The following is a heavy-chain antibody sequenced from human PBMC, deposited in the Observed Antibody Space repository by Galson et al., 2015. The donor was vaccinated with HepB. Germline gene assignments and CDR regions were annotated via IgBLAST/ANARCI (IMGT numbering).Heavy chain of an antibody. CDR1: GFTFSSYG. CDR3: AKEKYCSSTSCYAWGGNYYYYYGMDV. CDR2: ISYDGSNK. Sequence: SLRLSCAASGFTFSSYGMHWVRQAPGKGLEWVAVISYDGSNKYYADSVKGRFTISRDNSKNTLYLQMNSLRAEDTAVYYCAKEKYCSSTSCYAWGGNYYYYYGMDVWGQGTTVTVSS. D-gene: IGHD2-2*01. V-gene: IGHV3-30*18. J-gene: IGHJ6*02.